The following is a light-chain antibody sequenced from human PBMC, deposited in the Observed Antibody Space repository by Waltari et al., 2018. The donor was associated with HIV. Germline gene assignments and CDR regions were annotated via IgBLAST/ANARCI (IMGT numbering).Light chain of an antibody. CDR3: QQYGSSPYS. CDR1: QTLNNNY. Sequence: EVELTQSPDTLSLSPGETATLSCRATQTLNNNYLAWYQQRPGQAPRLLIYGASSRATGISDRFGGSGSETDFTLTITRLGPEDSAVYWCQQYGSSPYSFGQGTKLEI. J-gene: IGKJ2*03. CDR2: GAS. V-gene: IGKV3-20*01.